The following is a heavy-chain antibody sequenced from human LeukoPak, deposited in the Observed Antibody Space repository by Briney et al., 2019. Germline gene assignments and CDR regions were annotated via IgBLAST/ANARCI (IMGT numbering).Heavy chain of an antibody. CDR1: GYSFTSYW. V-gene: IGHV5-51*01. CDR3: ARSDYSNYWYFDL. Sequence: GESLKISCKDSGYSFTSYWIGWVRQMPGKGPEWMGIIYPGDSDTRYSPSFQGQVTISADKSISTAYLQWSSLKASDTAMYYCARSDYSNYWYFDLWGRGTLVTVSS. D-gene: IGHD4-11*01. J-gene: IGHJ2*01. CDR2: IYPGDSDT.